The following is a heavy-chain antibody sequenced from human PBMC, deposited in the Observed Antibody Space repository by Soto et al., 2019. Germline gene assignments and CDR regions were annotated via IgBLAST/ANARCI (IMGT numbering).Heavy chain of an antibody. V-gene: IGHV4-31*03. CDR3: ATVRWELHDAFDI. J-gene: IGHJ3*02. Sequence: QVQLQESGPGLVKPSQTLSLTCTVSGGSISTGGYYWSWFRQHPGSGLEWIVYIYHSGMTFSNPSLQCRVAIAIDTSKNQFALKLSSVTAADTAVYFCATVRWELHDAFDIWGQGTMVSVSS. CDR1: GGSISTGGYY. CDR2: IYHSGMT. D-gene: IGHD1-26*01.